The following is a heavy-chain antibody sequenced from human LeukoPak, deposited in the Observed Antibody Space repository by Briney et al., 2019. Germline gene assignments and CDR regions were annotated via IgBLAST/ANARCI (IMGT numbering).Heavy chain of an antibody. V-gene: IGHV1-69*05. Sequence: SVKVSCQASGGTFSSYAISWVRQAPGQGLEWMGRIIAIFGTANYAQKFQGRVTITTDESTSTAYMELSSLRSEDTAVYYCARFSSSSAVDYWGQGTLVTVSS. CDR2: IIAIFGTA. J-gene: IGHJ4*02. CDR3: ARFSSSSAVDY. CDR1: GGTFSSYA. D-gene: IGHD6-6*01.